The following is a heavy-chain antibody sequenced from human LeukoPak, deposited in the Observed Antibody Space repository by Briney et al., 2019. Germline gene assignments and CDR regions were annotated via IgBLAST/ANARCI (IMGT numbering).Heavy chain of an antibody. Sequence: GRSLRLSCAASGFTFSSYWMSWVRQAPGKGLEWVANIKQDGSQKFYVDSVKGRFTISRDNAKNTLYLQMNSLRAEDTAVYYCARGTTPDIVVVPAALYYYYYYMDVWGKGTTVTVSS. V-gene: IGHV3-7*01. J-gene: IGHJ6*03. CDR1: GFTFSSYW. D-gene: IGHD2-2*01. CDR2: IKQDGSQK. CDR3: ARGTTPDIVVVPAALYYYYYYMDV.